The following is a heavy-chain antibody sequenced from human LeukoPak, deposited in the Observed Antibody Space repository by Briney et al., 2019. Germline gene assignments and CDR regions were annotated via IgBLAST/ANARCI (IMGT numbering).Heavy chain of an antibody. J-gene: IGHJ5*02. CDR2: IFTSGST. D-gene: IGHD4-11*01. CDR1: GGSISSYY. CDR3: ARDRTEITVRGSHNWFDP. Sequence: SETLSLTCTVSGGSISSYYWSWIRQPAGKGLEWIGRIFTSGSTNYNASLRSRVTMSVATSKNQFSLKLSSVTAADTAVYYCARDRTEITVRGSHNWFDPWGQGTLVTVSS. V-gene: IGHV4-4*07.